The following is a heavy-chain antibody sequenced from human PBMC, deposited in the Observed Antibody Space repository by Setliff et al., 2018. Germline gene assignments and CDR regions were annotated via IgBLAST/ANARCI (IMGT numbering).Heavy chain of an antibody. J-gene: IGHJ3*02. CDR3: ARDRNYYGSGSYYNADAFDI. CDR2: IIPILGIA. D-gene: IGHD3-10*01. Sequence: SVKVSCKASGGTFSSYAISWVRQAPGQGLEWMGGIIPILGIANYAQRFQGRVTITADESTSTAYMELSSLRSEDTAVYYCARDRNYYGSGSYYNADAFDIWGQGTMVTVSS. CDR1: GGTFSSYA. V-gene: IGHV1-69*10.